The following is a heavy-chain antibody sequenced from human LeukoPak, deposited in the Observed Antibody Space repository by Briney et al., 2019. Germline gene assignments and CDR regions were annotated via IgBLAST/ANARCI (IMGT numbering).Heavy chain of an antibody. V-gene: IGHV1-2*02. CDR2: INPNSGGT. D-gene: IGHD6-19*01. CDR3: ARGYSSGPTSKYYYYYYGMDV. Sequence: ASVKVSCKASGYTFTGYYMHWVRQAPGQGLEWMGWINPNSGGTNYAQKLQGRVTMTRDTSISTAYMELSRLRSDDTAVYYCARGYSSGPTSKYYYYYYGMDVWGQGTTVTVSS. CDR1: GYTFTGYY. J-gene: IGHJ6*02.